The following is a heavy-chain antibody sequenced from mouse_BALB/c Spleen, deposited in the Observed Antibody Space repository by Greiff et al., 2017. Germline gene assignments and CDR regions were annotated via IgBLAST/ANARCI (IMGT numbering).Heavy chain of an antibody. CDR1: GFNIKDYY. CDR2: IDPENGNT. Sequence: VQLQQSEAELVRPGALVKLSCKASGFNIKDYYMHWVKQRPEQGLEWIGWIDPENGNTIYDPKFQGKASITADTSSNTAYLQLSSLTSEDTAVYYCARGGYDWYFDVWGAGTTVTVSS. V-gene: IGHV14-1*02. D-gene: IGHD2-2*01. J-gene: IGHJ1*01. CDR3: ARGGYDWYFDV.